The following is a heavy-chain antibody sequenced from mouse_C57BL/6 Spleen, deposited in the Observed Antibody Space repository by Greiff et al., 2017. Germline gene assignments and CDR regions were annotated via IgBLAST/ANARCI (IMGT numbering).Heavy chain of an antibody. V-gene: IGHV6-3*01. Sequence: EVKLEESGGGLVQPGGSMKLSCVASGFTFSNYWMNWVRQSPEKGLEWVAQIRLKSDNYETHYAESVKGRFTISRDDAKSSVYLQMNNLRAEATGIYYCTGGYYGSSSYFDDWGHVTTLTV. CDR1: GFTFSNYW. J-gene: IGHJ2*01. D-gene: IGHD1-1*01. CDR2: IRLKSDNYET. CDR3: TGGYYGSSSYFDD.